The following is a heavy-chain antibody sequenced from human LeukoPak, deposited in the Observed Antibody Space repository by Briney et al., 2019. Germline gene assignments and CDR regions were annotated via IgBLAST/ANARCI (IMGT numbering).Heavy chain of an antibody. CDR1: GFTFSHYL. D-gene: IGHD2-8*01. Sequence: TGGSLRLSCAASGFTFSHYLMHWVRQAPGKGLVWFSRINSDESNTNSYADSVKGRFIISRDNAKNTLYLQMNSLRAEDTAVYFCGRGGNGIDIWGQGTTVIVSS. V-gene: IGHV3-74*01. J-gene: IGHJ3*02. CDR3: GRGGNGIDI. CDR2: INSDESNT.